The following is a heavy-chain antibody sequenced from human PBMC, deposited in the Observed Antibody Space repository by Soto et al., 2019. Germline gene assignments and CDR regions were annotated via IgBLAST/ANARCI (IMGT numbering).Heavy chain of an antibody. Sequence: GGSLRLSCAASGFTFSSYWMHWVRQAPGKGLVWVSSIKRDGSEKNYVDSVNGRFIISRDDAKNSLYLQVNSLRVEDTAVYYCAREKRANGYFDYWGQGTLVTVSS. CDR3: AREKRANGYFDY. CDR2: IKRDGSEK. J-gene: IGHJ4*02. V-gene: IGHV3-7*01. CDR1: GFTFSSYW. D-gene: IGHD6-25*01.